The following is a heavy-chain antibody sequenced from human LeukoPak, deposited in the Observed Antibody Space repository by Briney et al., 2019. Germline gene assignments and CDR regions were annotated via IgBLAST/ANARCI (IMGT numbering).Heavy chain of an antibody. CDR3: ARALQYYYYRSGYGS. D-gene: IGHD3-22*01. V-gene: IGHV3-7*01. Sequence: GGSLRLSCAASGFTFSSYAMSWVRQAPGKGLEWVANIKRDGSGTYYVDSVKGRFTISRDNAKNSLYLQMNSLRAEDTAVYYCARALQYYYYRSGYGSWGQGTGVRVS. J-gene: IGHJ4*02. CDR2: IKRDGSGT. CDR1: GFTFSSYA.